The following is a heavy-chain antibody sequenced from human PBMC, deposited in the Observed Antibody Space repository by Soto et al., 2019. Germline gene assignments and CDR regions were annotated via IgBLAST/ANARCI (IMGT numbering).Heavy chain of an antibody. Sequence: QMQLQESGPGLVRPSETLSLTCTVSGGSIRGFYWSWIRQPAGKGLGWIGRMHSTGSANYNPSLKSRVTISIDMSKNQVSLKLTSVTAADTALYFCARASMPKAHFDNWGQGTLVTVSS. D-gene: IGHD2-2*01. V-gene: IGHV4-4*07. CDR3: ARASMPKAHFDN. CDR1: GGSIRGFY. J-gene: IGHJ4*02. CDR2: MHSTGSA.